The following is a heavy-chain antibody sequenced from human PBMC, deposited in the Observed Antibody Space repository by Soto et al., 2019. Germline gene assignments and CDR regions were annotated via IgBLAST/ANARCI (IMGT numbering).Heavy chain of an antibody. CDR2: ISSSGSYK. D-gene: IGHD6-13*01. CDR3: ARDLTIAAAGSYYGMDV. CDR1: GFTFSSYS. V-gene: IGHV3-21*01. J-gene: IGHJ6*02. Sequence: GSLRLSCAASGFTFSSYSMNWVRQAPGKGLEWVSSISSSGSYKYYADSVKGRFTISRDNAKNSLYLQMNSLRAEDTAVYYCARDLTIAAAGSYYGMDVCGQGTTVTLSS.